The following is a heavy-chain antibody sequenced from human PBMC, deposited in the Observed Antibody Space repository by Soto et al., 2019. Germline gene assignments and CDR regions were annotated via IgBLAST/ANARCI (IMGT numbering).Heavy chain of an antibody. V-gene: IGHV4-59*01. Sequence: QVQLQESGPGLVKPSETLSLTCTVSGGSIRSYYWTWTRQPPGKGLEWIGYVSDSGNTYYNPSLMGRVTLSVETSKNQLSLKLTSVTAADTAVYFCARSISSSRTSYHYYMDVWGKGTTVTVSS. D-gene: IGHD6-6*01. CDR1: GGSIRSYY. CDR3: ARSISSSRTSYHYYMDV. CDR2: VSDSGNT. J-gene: IGHJ6*03.